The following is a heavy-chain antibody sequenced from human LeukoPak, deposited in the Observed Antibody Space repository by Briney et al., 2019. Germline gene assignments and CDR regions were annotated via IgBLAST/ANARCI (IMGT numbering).Heavy chain of an antibody. V-gene: IGHV3-7*01. Sequence: GGSLRLSCAASGFTFRSYWMDWVRQVPGKGLEWVANIKQDGIEKYFVGSVKGRFDISRDNAKNSLYLQMNSLRVEDTAVYYCARDSGSNYVFFDYWGQGTLVTVSS. CDR3: ARDSGSNYVFFDY. D-gene: IGHD4-4*01. CDR2: IKQDGIEK. CDR1: GFTFRSYW. J-gene: IGHJ4*02.